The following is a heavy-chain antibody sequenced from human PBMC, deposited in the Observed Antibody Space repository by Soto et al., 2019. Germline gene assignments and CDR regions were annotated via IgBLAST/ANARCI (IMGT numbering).Heavy chain of an antibody. J-gene: IGHJ3*01. Sequence: PGGTLRLSCAASGFTFSSSEMYWVRQDPGKGLERVSYPYPSGSPIFFADSVKGRFTISRDNTKNSLYLQMSSLRAEDSAVYYCAGRASRWGQGTMGTASS. V-gene: IGHV3-48*03. CDR3: AGRASR. CDR2: PYPSGSPI. CDR1: GFTFSSSE. D-gene: IGHD1-26*01.